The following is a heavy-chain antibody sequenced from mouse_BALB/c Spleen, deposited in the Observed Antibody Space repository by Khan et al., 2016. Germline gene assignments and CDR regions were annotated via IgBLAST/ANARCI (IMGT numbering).Heavy chain of an antibody. Sequence: QVQLQQPGTELPRPGASVKLSCNASGYTFTDYYLHWVMQRTGQGLEWIGEIFPGSGSTYFNEKIKGKASLTADTSSSTAYMQLSSLTSEDSAVYFCARSYYGYFAMDYWGHGASVTVSS. V-gene: IGHV1-77*01. D-gene: IGHD1-2*01. J-gene: IGHJ4*01. CDR1: GYTFTDYY. CDR3: ARSYYGYFAMDY. CDR2: IFPGSGST.